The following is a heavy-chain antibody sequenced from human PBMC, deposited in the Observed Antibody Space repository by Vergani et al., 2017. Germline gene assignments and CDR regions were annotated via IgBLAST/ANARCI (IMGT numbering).Heavy chain of an antibody. CDR1: GYTFTDHY. CDR3: ATPQTVTTGGMEV. J-gene: IGHJ6*02. D-gene: IGHD4-17*01. V-gene: IGHV1-69-2*01. CDR2: VDTEDGET. Sequence: EVQLVQSGAEVKKPGATMKISCKVSGYTFTDHYMHWVKQAPGKGLEWMGLVDTEDGETIYAEKLKGRVTIAADTSTDTAHLELSSLRSEDTAVYYCATPQTVTTGGMEVWGQGTTVIVSS.